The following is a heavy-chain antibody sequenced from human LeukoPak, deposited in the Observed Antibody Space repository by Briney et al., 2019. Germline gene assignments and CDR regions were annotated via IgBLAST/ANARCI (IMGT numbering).Heavy chain of an antibody. CDR3: ARDPFITSSWSHFDY. CDR1: GFTFSNYG. Sequence: QSGGSLRLSCAASGFTFSNYGMHWVRQAPGKGLEWVALIWFDGSDQYYADSVKGRFTISRDNSKNTLYLQMNSLRAEDTAVYYCARDPFITSSWSHFDYWGQGALVTVSS. V-gene: IGHV3-33*01. J-gene: IGHJ4*02. CDR2: IWFDGSDQ. D-gene: IGHD6-19*01.